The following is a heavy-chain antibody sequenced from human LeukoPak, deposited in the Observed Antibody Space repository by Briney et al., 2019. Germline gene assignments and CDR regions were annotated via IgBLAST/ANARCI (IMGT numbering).Heavy chain of an antibody. Sequence: SETLSLTCTVSGGSISSSRYYWGGIRQPPGKGLEWIGSIYYSGSTYYNASLQSRVTISIETSKNQISLRLSSVTAADTAMYYCAKSGGYGLIDYWGQGTLVTVSS. V-gene: IGHV4-39*01. CDR2: IYYSGST. CDR3: AKSGGYGLIDY. J-gene: IGHJ4*02. CDR1: GGSISSSRYY. D-gene: IGHD1-26*01.